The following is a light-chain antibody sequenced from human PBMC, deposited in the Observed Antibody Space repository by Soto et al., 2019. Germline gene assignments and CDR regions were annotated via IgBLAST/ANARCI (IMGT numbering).Light chain of an antibody. J-gene: IGKJ1*01. CDR1: HSVSSSY. V-gene: IGKV3-15*01. Sequence: EIVFTQSPGTLSLSPGERATLSCRASHSVSSSYLAWYQQKPGQAPRLLIYGASTRATGIPARFSGSGSGTEFTLTISSLQSEDFEVYYCQQYNNWPQTFGQGTKVDIK. CDR3: QQYNNWPQT. CDR2: GAS.